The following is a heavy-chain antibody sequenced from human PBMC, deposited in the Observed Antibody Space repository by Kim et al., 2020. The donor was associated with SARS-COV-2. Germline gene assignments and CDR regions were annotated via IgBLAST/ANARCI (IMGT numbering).Heavy chain of an antibody. D-gene: IGHD3-10*01. V-gene: IGHV4-39*01. Sequence: SETLSLTCTVSGGSISSSSYYWGWIRQPPGKGLEWIGSIYYSGSTYYNPSLKSRVTISVDTSKNQFSLKLSSVTAADTAVYYCARLRYYYGSGSYFFPNWFDPWGQGTLVTVSS. CDR1: GGSISSSSYY. CDR2: IYYSGST. CDR3: ARLRYYYGSGSYFFPNWFDP. J-gene: IGHJ5*02.